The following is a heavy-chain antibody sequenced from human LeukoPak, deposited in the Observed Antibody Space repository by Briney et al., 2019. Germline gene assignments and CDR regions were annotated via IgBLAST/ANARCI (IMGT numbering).Heavy chain of an antibody. J-gene: IGHJ3*02. CDR1: GGSFSGYY. Sequence: SETLSLTCAVYGGSFSGYYWSWIRQPPGKGLEWIGEINHSGSTNYNPSLKSRVTISVDTSKNQFSLKLSSVTAADTAVYYCAREKYSSSPSRRIVDIWGPGTMVTVSS. CDR2: INHSGST. D-gene: IGHD6-6*01. V-gene: IGHV4-34*01. CDR3: AREKYSSSPSRRIVDI.